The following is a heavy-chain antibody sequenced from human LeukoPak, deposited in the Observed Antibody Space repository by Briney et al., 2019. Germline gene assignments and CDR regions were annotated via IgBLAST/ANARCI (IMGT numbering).Heavy chain of an antibody. D-gene: IGHD6-6*01. V-gene: IGHV1-69*13. Sequence: ASVKVSCKASGGTFSSYAISWVRQAPGQGLEWMGGIIPIFGTANYAQKFQGRVTITADESTSTAYMELSSLRSEDTAVYYCARLSSSSTGYYYYMDVWGKGTTVTVSS. J-gene: IGHJ6*03. CDR1: GGTFSSYA. CDR3: ARLSSSSTGYYYYMDV. CDR2: IIPIFGTA.